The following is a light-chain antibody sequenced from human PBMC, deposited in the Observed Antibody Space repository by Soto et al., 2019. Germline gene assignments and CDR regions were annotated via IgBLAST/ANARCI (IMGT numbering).Light chain of an antibody. V-gene: IGKV1-5*03. CDR2: KAS. J-gene: IGKJ2*01. Sequence: DIQMTQSPSTLSASVGDRVTITCRASQSISSWLAWYQQKPGKAPKLLIYKASSLESGVPSRFSGSGSGTEFTLTISSLQPDDFATYYCQQYNSLYPFGQGTKLEIK. CDR1: QSISSW. CDR3: QQYNSLYP.